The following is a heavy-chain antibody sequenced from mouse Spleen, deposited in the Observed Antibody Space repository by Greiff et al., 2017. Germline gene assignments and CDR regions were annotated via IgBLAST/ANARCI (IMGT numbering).Heavy chain of an antibody. CDR1: GFTFSSYA. D-gene: IGHD2-1*01. CDR2: ISSGGSYT. V-gene: IGHV5-9-1*01. J-gene: IGHJ2*01. Sequence: EVKLVESGGGLVKPGGSLKLSCAASGFTFSSYAMSWVRQTPEKRLEWVATISSGGSYTYYPDSVKGRFTISRDNAKNTLYLQMSSLRSEDTAMYYCARRNYPYYFDYWGQGTTLTVSS. CDR3: ARRNYPYYFDY.